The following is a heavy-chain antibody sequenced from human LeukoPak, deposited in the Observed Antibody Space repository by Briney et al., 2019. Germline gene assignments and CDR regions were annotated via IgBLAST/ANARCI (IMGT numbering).Heavy chain of an antibody. CDR2: IYYSGNT. Sequence: SETLSLTCTVSGVSISSSNSYWGWIRQPPGKGLEWIGSIYYSGNTYYNASLKSQVSISIDTSKNQFSLRLTSVTAADTAVYYCASRQWLGGLGYYYYMDVWGKGTTVTVSS. J-gene: IGHJ6*03. V-gene: IGHV4-39*01. D-gene: IGHD6-19*01. CDR1: GVSISSSNSY. CDR3: ASRQWLGGLGYYYYMDV.